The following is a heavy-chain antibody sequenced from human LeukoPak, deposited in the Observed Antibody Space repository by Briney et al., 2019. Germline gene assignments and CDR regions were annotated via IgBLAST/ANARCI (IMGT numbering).Heavy chain of an antibody. CDR1: GGSISRGGYY. D-gene: IGHD3-22*01. CDR2: IYYSGST. CDR3: ARDRDGYDSSGYYY. J-gene: IGHJ4*02. Sequence: SQTLSLTCTVSGGSISRGGYYWSWIRQHPGKGLEWIGYIYYSGSTYYNPSLKSRVTISVDTSKNQFSLKLSSVTAADTAVYYCARDRDGYDSSGYYYWGQGTLVTVSS. V-gene: IGHV4-31*03.